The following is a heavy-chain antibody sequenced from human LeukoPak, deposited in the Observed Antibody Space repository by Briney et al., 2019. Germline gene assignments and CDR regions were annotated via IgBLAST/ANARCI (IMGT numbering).Heavy chain of an antibody. J-gene: IGHJ4*02. CDR3: AKDSAYSSRWYSSFDH. Sequence: GGSLRLSCAASGFIFSSYAMSWVRRAPGKGLEWVSPISGSGDTTYYADSVKGRFTISRDNSRNTLYLQMNSLRAEDTAVYYCAKDSAYSSRWYSSFDHWGQGTLVTVSS. CDR1: GFIFSSYA. CDR2: ISGSGDTT. D-gene: IGHD6-13*01. V-gene: IGHV3-23*01.